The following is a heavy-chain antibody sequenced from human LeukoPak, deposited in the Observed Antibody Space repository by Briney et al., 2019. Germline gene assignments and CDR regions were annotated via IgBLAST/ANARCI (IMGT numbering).Heavy chain of an antibody. D-gene: IGHD2-2*01. J-gene: IGHJ4*02. CDR1: GGSFSGYY. Sequence: SETLSLTCAVYGGSFSGYYWSWIRQPPGKGLEWIGEINHSGSTNYNPSLKSRVTISVDTSKNQFSLKLSSVTAADTAVYYCAKLGYCSSTSCYDYWGQGTLVTVSS. CDR2: INHSGST. V-gene: IGHV4-34*01. CDR3: AKLGYCSSTSCYDY.